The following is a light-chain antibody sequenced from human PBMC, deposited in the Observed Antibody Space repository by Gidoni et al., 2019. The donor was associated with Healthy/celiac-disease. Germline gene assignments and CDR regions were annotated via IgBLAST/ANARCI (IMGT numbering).Light chain of an antibody. J-gene: IGLJ3*02. CDR2: DGS. V-gene: IGLV2-14*03. CDR3: SSYTCSSPWV. Sequence: QSALTQPGSVAGSPGQSITISCTGTSSDVGGYNSVSWYQQHPGKAPKLMIYDGSTRPSGVSNPFSGSKSGISASLTISGLQAQDEPDYSCSSYTCSSPWVFGGGTKLTVL. CDR1: SSDVGGYNS.